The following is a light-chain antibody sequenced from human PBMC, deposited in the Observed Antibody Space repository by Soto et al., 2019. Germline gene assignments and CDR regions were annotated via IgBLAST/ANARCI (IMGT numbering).Light chain of an antibody. CDR2: DVS. Sequence: AIQLTQSPSSLSASVGDRVTITCRASQGISSALAWYQQKPGKSPNLLIYDVSSLESGVPSRFSGSGSGTDFTLTISSLQPEDFATYYCQQYDFWWTFGQGAKVEIK. CDR3: QQYDFWWT. CDR1: QGISSA. J-gene: IGKJ1*01. V-gene: IGKV1-13*02.